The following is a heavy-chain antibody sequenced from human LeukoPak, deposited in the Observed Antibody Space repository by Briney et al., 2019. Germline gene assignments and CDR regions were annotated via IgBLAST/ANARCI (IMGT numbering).Heavy chain of an antibody. Sequence: GGSLRLSCAASGFTFSSYGMHWVRQAPGKGLEWVAVIWYDGSNKYYADSVKGRFTISRDNSKNTLYLQMNSLRAEDTAVYYCAKGRWVYDFWSGYGDFDYWGQGTLVTVSS. CDR3: AKGRWVYDFWSGYGDFDY. CDR2: IWYDGSNK. CDR1: GFTFSSYG. V-gene: IGHV3-33*06. D-gene: IGHD3-3*01. J-gene: IGHJ4*02.